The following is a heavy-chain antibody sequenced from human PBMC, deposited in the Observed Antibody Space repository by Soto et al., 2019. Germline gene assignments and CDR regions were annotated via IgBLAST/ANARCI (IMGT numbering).Heavy chain of an antibody. CDR2: IYYSGSI. V-gene: IGHV4-59*01. CDR1: GGSISNYY. CDR3: AREIAVAGTHYFDY. J-gene: IGHJ4*02. D-gene: IGHD6-19*01. Sequence: QVQLQEACPGLVKPSETLSRTCTVSGGSISNYYWSWIRQPPGKGLEWIGYIYYSGSINYNPSLTSRVTISEDTSQNQFSLKMSSVTAADTAVYDCAREIAVAGTHYFDYWGQGTLVTVSS.